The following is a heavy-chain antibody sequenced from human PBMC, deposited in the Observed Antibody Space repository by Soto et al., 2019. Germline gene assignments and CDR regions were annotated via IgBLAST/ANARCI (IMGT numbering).Heavy chain of an antibody. Sequence: QVQLVQSGAEVKKPGASVKVSCKASGYPLTAKYLHWVRQAPGQGLEWMGWINPSSGGTKEAQKFRGRVTMTRDTSISAAYMELTRMTSDDTAVYYCAREYSISAQYLYFDVWVRGTLVTVSS. V-gene: IGHV1-2*02. CDR2: INPSSGGT. CDR3: AREYSISAQYLYFDV. D-gene: IGHD6-6*01. CDR1: GYPLTAKY. J-gene: IGHJ2*01.